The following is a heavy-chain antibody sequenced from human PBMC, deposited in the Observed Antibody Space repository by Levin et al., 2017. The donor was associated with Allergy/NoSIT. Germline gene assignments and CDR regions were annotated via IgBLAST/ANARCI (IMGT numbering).Heavy chain of an antibody. D-gene: IGHD3-10*01. CDR2: IKQDGSEQ. Sequence: TGGSLRLSCAASGFSFHGCAMHWVRQAPGKGLEWVANIKQDGSEQYYVDSVKGRFTISRDNAKNSLFLQMNSLRAEDTAVYYCARDRLWGGNFYKQAVNFDYWGQGTLVTVSS. V-gene: IGHV3-7*01. J-gene: IGHJ4*02. CDR1: GFSFHGCA. CDR3: ARDRLWGGNFYKQAVNFDY.